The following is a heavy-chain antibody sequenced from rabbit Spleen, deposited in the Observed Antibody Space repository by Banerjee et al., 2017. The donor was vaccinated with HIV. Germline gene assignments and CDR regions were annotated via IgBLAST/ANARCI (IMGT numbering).Heavy chain of an antibody. CDR1: GLDFSNNYW. D-gene: IGHD1-1*01. CDR3: ARDLDAVIGWNFGW. CDR2: INAITGKA. Sequence: QSLEESGGDLVKSGASLTLTCTASGLDFSNNYWICWVCQAPGKGLEWIACINAITGKAVYASWAKGRFTFSKTSSTTVTLQMTSLTAADTATYFCARDLDAVIGWNFGWWGPGTLVTVS. J-gene: IGHJ4*01. V-gene: IGHV1S40*01.